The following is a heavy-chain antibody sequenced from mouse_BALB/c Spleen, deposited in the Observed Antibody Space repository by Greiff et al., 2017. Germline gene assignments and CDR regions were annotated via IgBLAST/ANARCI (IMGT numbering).Heavy chain of an antibody. CDR3: TRAYYYGSSYLYAMDY. D-gene: IGHD1-1*01. V-gene: IGHV1S81*02. CDR1: GYTFTSYY. J-gene: IGHJ4*01. Sequence: VQLQQSGAELVKPGASVKLSCKASGYTFTSYYMYWVKQRPGQGLEWIGEINPSNGGTNFNEKFKSKATLTVDRSSSTAYMQLSSLTSEDSAVYYCTRAYYYGSSYLYAMDYWGQGTSVTVSS. CDR2: INPSNGGT.